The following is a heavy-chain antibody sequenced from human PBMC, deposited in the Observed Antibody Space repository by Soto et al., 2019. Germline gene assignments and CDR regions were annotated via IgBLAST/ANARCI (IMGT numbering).Heavy chain of an antibody. CDR3: ASAMYYYDSSGPGIEYFQQ. CDR1: GGTFSSYA. CDR2: IIPIFGTA. V-gene: IGHV1-69*12. Sequence: QVQLVQSGAEVKKPGSSVKVSCKASGGTFSSYAISWVRQAPGQGLEWMGGIIPIFGTANYAQKFQGRVTITADESTSTAYMELSSLRSEDTAVYYCASAMYYYDSSGPGIEYFQQWGQGTLVTVSS. D-gene: IGHD3-22*01. J-gene: IGHJ1*01.